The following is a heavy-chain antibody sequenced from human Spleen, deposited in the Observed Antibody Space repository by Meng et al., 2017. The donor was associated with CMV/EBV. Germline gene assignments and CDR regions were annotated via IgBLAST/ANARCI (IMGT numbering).Heavy chain of an antibody. Sequence: SETLSLTCTVSGGSINYYYWTWIRQPPGKGLEWIGYVYYSGTTNYNPSLKSRVTISVDTSKNQFSLKLSSVTAADTAVYYCARGLGGSYGWFDPWGQGTLVTVSS. D-gene: IGHD1-26*01. CDR2: VYYSGTT. CDR1: GGSINYYY. V-gene: IGHV4-59*01. CDR3: ARGLGGSYGWFDP. J-gene: IGHJ5*02.